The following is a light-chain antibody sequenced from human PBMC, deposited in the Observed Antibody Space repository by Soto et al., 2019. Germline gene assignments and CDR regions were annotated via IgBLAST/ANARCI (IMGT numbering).Light chain of an antibody. V-gene: IGLV8-61*01. CDR3: VLYRGSGFWV. CDR2: STY. Sequence: QTVVTQEPSFSVSPGATVTLTCGLSSGSVSTNNYPSWYQQTPGQAPRTLIYSTYTRSSGVPDRFSASILGNKAALTITGAQADDESDYYCVLYRGSGFWVFGGGTKVTV. J-gene: IGLJ3*02. CDR1: SGSVSTNNY.